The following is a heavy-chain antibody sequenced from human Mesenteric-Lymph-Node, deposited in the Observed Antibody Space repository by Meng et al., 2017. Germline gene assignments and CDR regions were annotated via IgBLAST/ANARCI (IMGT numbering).Heavy chain of an antibody. Sequence: GESLKISCVASGFTFSNVWMTWVRQAPGKGLEWVSYISSSGSTIYYADSVKGRFTISRDNAKNSLYLQMNSLRAEDTAVYYCARDFPYYYGSGSYYNDYWGQGTLVTVSS. CDR3: ARDFPYYYGSGSYYNDY. CDR2: ISSSGSTI. J-gene: IGHJ4*02. CDR1: GFTFSNVW. D-gene: IGHD3-10*01. V-gene: IGHV3-11*04.